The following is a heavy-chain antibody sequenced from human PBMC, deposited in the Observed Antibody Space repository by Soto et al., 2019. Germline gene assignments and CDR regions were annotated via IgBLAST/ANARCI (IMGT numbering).Heavy chain of an antibody. V-gene: IGHV1-69*08. CDR1: GGTFSSYT. CDR2: IIPILGIA. J-gene: IGHJ5*02. D-gene: IGHD2-2*01. Sequence: QVQLVQSGAEVKKPGSSVKVSCKASGGTFSSYTISWVRQAPGQGLEWMGRIIPILGIANYAQKFQGRVTITSDKSTSTAYMELSSLRSEDTAVYYCARDTGIVVVPAAMPKDLDPWGQGTLVTVSS. CDR3: ARDTGIVVVPAAMPKDLDP.